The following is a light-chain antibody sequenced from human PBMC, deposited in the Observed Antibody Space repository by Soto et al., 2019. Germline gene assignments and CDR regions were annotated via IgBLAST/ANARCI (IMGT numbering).Light chain of an antibody. V-gene: IGKV3-11*01. CDR2: GAF. CDR3: QQRNIWPPVT. Sequence: EIVLTQSPATLSLSPVERATLSCRASQSVTNFLAWYQQKPGQAPRLLIYGAFNRATGIPARFSGSGAGTDFTLTISSLEPEDSAIYYCQQRNIWPPVTFGQGTRLEIK. J-gene: IGKJ5*01. CDR1: QSVTNF.